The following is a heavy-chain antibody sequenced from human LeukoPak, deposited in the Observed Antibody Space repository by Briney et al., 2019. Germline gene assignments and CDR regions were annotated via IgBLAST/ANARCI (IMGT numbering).Heavy chain of an antibody. D-gene: IGHD5-18*01. CDR3: ATLAYSSGFDGFDI. V-gene: IGHV1-69*04. Sequence: ASVKVSCKASGGTFSSYAISWVRQAPGQGLEWMGRIIPILGIANYAQKFQGRVTITADKSTSTAYMELSSLRSEDTAVYYCATLAYSSGFDGFDIWGQGTMVTVSS. J-gene: IGHJ3*02. CDR1: GGTFSSYA. CDR2: IIPILGIA.